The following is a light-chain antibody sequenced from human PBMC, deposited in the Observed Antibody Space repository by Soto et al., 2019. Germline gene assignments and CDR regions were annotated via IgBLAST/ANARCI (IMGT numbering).Light chain of an antibody. Sequence: QSALTQPASVSGSPGQSITISCTGTTSDVGGYNYVSWYQQHPGKAPKLMIYDVINRPSGVSNRFSGSKPGNTASLTISGLQAEDEADYYCSSKTSSSTLEVFGGGTKLTVL. J-gene: IGLJ2*01. CDR2: DVI. CDR3: SSKTSSSTLEV. CDR1: TSDVGGYNY. V-gene: IGLV2-14*03.